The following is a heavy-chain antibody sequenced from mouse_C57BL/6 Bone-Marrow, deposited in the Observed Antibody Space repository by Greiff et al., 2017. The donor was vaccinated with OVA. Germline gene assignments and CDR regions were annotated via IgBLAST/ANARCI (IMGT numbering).Heavy chain of an antibody. J-gene: IGHJ2*01. V-gene: IGHV1-50*01. D-gene: IGHD1-1*01. CDR2: IDPSDSYT. CDR1: GYTFTSYW. Sequence: QVQLQQPGAELVKPGASVKLSCKASGYTFTSYWMQWVKQRPGQGLEWIGEIDPSDSYTNYNQKFKGKATLTVDTSSSTAYMQLSSLTSEDSAVYYCARKDYGSSYVLDYWGQGTTLTVSS. CDR3: ARKDYGSSYVLDY.